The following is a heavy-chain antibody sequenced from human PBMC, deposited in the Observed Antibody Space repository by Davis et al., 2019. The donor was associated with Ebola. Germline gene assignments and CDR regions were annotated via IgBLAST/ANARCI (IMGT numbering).Heavy chain of an antibody. CDR2: IGTAGDT. D-gene: IGHD6-19*01. CDR3: AKDLGIAVAGTT. J-gene: IGHJ4*02. CDR1: GFTFSSYD. V-gene: IGHV3-13*01. Sequence: PGGSLRLSCAASGFTFSSYDMHWVRQATGKGLEWVSTIGTAGDTYYPGSVKGRFTISRENAKNSLYLQMNSLRAEDTAVYYCAKDLGIAVAGTTWGQGTLVTVSS.